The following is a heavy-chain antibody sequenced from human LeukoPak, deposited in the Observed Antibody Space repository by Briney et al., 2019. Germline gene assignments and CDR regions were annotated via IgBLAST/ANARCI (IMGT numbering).Heavy chain of an antibody. J-gene: IGHJ4*02. CDR2: ISWDGGST. CDR3: AKDVGPFTASLYYFDY. Sequence: GGSLRLSCAASGFTFDDYTMHWVRQAPGKSLEWVSLISWDGGSTYYADSVKGRFTISRDNSKKSLWLQMHSLRTEDTALYYCAKDVGPFTASLYYFDYWGQGTLVTVSS. D-gene: IGHD2-21*02. CDR1: GFTFDDYT. V-gene: IGHV3-43*01.